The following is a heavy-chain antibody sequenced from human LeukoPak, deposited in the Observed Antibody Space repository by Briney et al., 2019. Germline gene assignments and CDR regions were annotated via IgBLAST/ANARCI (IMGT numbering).Heavy chain of an antibody. Sequence: PGGSLRLSCAASGFTFSSYAMSWVRQAPGRGLEWVSAITDTSGGTYYADSVKGLFTISRDNSKNTLYLQMNSLRVDDTALYYCAKRYYDKRVVSYYFDYWGQGTLVTVSS. CDR2: ITDTSGGT. D-gene: IGHD3-22*01. CDR1: GFTFSSYA. CDR3: AKRYYDKRVVSYYFDY. J-gene: IGHJ4*02. V-gene: IGHV3-23*01.